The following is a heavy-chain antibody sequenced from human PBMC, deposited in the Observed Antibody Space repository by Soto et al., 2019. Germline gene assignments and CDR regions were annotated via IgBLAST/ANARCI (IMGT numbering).Heavy chain of an antibody. CDR1: GFALSDYY. D-gene: IGHD2-15*01. Sequence: SLTLYCAAKGFALSDYYVSGIRQASGKGLEVVSYISSSSSYTNYGDCVKGRFTISRDNAKNSLYLQMNSLRAEDTAVYYCARDLRDCSGGCCHNWGKGTLVTYPQ. V-gene: IGHV3-11*06. J-gene: IGHJ4*02. CDR3: ARDLRDCSGGCCHN. CDR2: ISSSSSYT.